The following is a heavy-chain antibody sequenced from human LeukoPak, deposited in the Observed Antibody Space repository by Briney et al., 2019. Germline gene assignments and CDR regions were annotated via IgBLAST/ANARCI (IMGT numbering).Heavy chain of an antibody. CDR1: GYTFTAYY. CDR2: INPNSGDT. CDR3: GRDPFTRGNWFDP. J-gene: IGHJ5*02. V-gene: IGHV1-2*02. Sequence: ASVKVSCKASGYTFTAYYIHWVRQAPGQGLEWMGWINPNSGDTSYAQKFQGRVTLATDTSITTAYMEVTSLRSDDTAIYLCGRDPFTRGNWFDPSVQGTLVTVSS. D-gene: IGHD2/OR15-2a*01.